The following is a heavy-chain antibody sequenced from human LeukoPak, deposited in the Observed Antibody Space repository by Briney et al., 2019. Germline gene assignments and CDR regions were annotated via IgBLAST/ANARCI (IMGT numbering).Heavy chain of an antibody. CDR3: ARDTTVASGMQH. CDR2: IYYGGTT. V-gene: IGHV4-59*01. CDR1: GGSLSTYS. D-gene: IGHD5-12*01. Sequence: SETLSLTCSVSGGSLSTYSWSWVRQSPGQRLELIGYIYYGGTTNYNPSLKSRATISADTAKNQFSLRLRSVTAADTAIYYCARDTTVASGMQHWGQGSLVTVSS. J-gene: IGHJ4*02.